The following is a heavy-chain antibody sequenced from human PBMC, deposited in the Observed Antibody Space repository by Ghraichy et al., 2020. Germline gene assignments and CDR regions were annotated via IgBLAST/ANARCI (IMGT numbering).Heavy chain of an antibody. D-gene: IGHD2-2*01. CDR1: GGSFSGYY. Sequence: ESLNISCAVYGGSFSGYYWSWIRQPPGKGLEWIGEVNHSGSTNYNPSLKSRVTISVDTSKNQFSLKLSSVTAADTAVYRCARGGYCRSPSCSQPLGLDFWGQGTRVTVSS. CDR2: VNHSGST. CDR3: ARGGYCRSPSCSQPLGLDF. V-gene: IGHV4-34*01. J-gene: IGHJ3*01.